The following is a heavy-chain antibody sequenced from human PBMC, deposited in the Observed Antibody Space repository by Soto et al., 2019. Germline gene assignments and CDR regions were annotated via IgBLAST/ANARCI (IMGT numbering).Heavy chain of an antibody. CDR1: GGSISSGDYY. V-gene: IGHV4-30-4*01. CDR2: IYYSGST. CDR3: AIYGGNSVYFEY. Sequence: QVHLQESGPGLVKPSQTLSLTCTVSGGSISSGDYYWSWIRQPPGKGLKWIGYIYYSGSTYYNPYFKSRVTISVDTSKNQFALKLSSVTAAETAVYYCAIYGGNSVYFEYWGQGTLVTVSS. J-gene: IGHJ4*02. D-gene: IGHD4-17*01.